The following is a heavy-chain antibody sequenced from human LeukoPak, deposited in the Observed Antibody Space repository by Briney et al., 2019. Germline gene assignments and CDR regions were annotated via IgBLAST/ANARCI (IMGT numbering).Heavy chain of an antibody. J-gene: IGHJ6*02. CDR2: VHYTWNA. CDR3: ARVASKGGMDV. Sequence: SETLSLTCSVSGGSIGSYHWSWIRQPPGKGLEWIGHVHYTWNAKYNPSLKSRVTISLDRSSNQFSLRLSSVSAADTAVYYCARVASKGGMDVWGQGTTVTVSS. V-gene: IGHV4-59*01. CDR1: GGSIGSYH.